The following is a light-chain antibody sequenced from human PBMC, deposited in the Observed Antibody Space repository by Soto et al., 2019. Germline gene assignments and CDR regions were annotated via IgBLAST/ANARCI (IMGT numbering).Light chain of an antibody. J-gene: IGKJ4*01. CDR3: QQYGSSPLT. CDR2: GAS. V-gene: IGKV3-20*01. Sequence: IVFTQSPVTLSLSPGGRATLSCRASESVSDNYLAWYQQRSGQAPRLVIYGASSRASAVPDRFSGSGSGADFTLTISRLEPEDFAVYYCQQYGSSPLTFGGGTKVDNK. CDR1: ESVSDNY.